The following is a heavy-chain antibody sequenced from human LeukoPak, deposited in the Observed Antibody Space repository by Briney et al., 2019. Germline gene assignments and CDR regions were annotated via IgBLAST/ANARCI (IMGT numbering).Heavy chain of an antibody. CDR3: ARHDYGDYVNAFDI. D-gene: IGHD4-17*01. CDR1: GGSISSYY. V-gene: IGHV4-59*01. J-gene: IGHJ3*02. Sequence: TSETLSLTCTVSGGSISSYYWSWIRQPPGKGLEWIGYIYYSGSTNHNPSLKSRVTISVDTSKNQFSLKLSSVTAADTAVYYCARHDYGDYVNAFDIWGQGTMVTVSS. CDR2: IYYSGST.